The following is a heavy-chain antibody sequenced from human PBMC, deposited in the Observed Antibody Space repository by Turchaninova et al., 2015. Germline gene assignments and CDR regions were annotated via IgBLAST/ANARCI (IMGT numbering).Heavy chain of an antibody. CDR3: CQESYGMDV. CDR2: IRRKAYVGTT. D-gene: IGHD3-10*01. Sequence: EVQLVESGGGLVQPGRSLRLSCTASGFTFGDYAMSWVRQAPGKGLEWVGFIRRKAYVGTTEYAGAVKGCVPISRDDSKSIAYLQMNSLKTEDTAVYYCCQESYGMDVWGQGTTVTVSS. V-gene: IGHV3-49*04. CDR1: GFTFGDYA. J-gene: IGHJ6*02.